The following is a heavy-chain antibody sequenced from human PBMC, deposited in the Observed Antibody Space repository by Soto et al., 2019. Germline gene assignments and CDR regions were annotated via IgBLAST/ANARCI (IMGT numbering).Heavy chain of an antibody. J-gene: IGHJ6*03. CDR3: ARESSIAAAEHYYYYMDV. V-gene: IGHV7-4-1*01. CDR1: GYTFTSYA. D-gene: IGHD6-13*01. Sequence: ASVKVSCKASGYTFTSYAMNWVRQAPEQGLEWMGWINTNTGNPTYAQGFTGRFVFSLDTSVSTAYLQICSLKAEDTAVYYCARESSIAAAEHYYYYMDVWGKGTTVTVSS. CDR2: INTNTGNP.